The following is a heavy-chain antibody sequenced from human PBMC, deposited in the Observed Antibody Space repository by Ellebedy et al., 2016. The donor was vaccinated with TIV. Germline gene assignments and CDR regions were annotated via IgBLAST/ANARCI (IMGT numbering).Heavy chain of an antibody. V-gene: IGHV1-69*13. J-gene: IGHJ3*02. CDR3: ARNSDVVLIPSAYASSFDI. D-gene: IGHD2-21*01. CDR1: GGTFGNHP. CDR2: IIPMFGVT. Sequence: ASVKVSCKASGGTFGNHPLSWVRQAPGQGLEWVGRIIPMFGVTDTAQMPQGRLTITADESTSTAHMELSSLRPEDTAVYYCARNSDVVLIPSAYASSFDIWGQGTMVTVSS.